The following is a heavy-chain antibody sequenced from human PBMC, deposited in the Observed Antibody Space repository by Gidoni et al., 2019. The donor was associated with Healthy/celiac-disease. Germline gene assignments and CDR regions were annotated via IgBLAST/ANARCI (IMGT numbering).Heavy chain of an antibody. J-gene: IGHJ6*02. CDR2: IKQDGSEK. CDR3: ARAGGTTKTNYYYGMDV. Sequence: EVQLVESGGGLVQPGGSLRLSCAASGFTFSSYWMGWVRQAPGKGLEWVANIKQDGSEKYYVDSVKGRFTISRDNAKNSLYLQMNSLRAEDTAVYYCARAGGTTKTNYYYGMDVWGQGTTVTVSS. CDR1: GFTFSSYW. V-gene: IGHV3-7*03. D-gene: IGHD1-1*01.